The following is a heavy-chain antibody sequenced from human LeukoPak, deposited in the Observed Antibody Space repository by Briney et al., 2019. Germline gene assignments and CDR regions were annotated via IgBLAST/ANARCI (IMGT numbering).Heavy chain of an antibody. J-gene: IGHJ4*02. CDR3: ARCRGRKVTPFDY. CDR2: IYTSGST. CDR1: GGSISTYY. Sequence: SSETLSLTCTVSGGSISTYYWSWIRQPPGKGLEWIEYIYTSGSTDYNPSLKSRVTISLDTSNNQFSLKLNSVTAADTAVYYCARCRGRKVTPFDYWGQGILVTVSS. V-gene: IGHV4-4*09. D-gene: IGHD3-10*01.